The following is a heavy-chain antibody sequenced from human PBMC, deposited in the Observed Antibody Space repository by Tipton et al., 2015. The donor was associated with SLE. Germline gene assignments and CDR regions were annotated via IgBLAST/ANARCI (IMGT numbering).Heavy chain of an antibody. Sequence: TLSLTCTVSGGSISSSSYYWGWIRQPPGKGLEWVGTAYYTGNTFYNPSLKSRVTISVDTSKNQFSLNLSSVTAADTAVYYCARDEYRYDTTGYHLLGHFDFWGQGTLVTVSS. D-gene: IGHD3-22*01. V-gene: IGHV4-39*07. CDR1: GGSISSSSYY. CDR2: AYYTGNT. CDR3: ARDEYRYDTTGYHLLGHFDF. J-gene: IGHJ4*02.